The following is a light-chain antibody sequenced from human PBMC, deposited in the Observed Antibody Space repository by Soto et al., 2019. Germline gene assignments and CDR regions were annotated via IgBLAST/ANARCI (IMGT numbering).Light chain of an antibody. J-gene: IGLJ2*01. CDR3: HSYDSSLSGVV. V-gene: IGLV1-40*01. CDR2: GNS. CDR1: SSNIGAGFV. Sequence: SVLTQPPSVSGAPGQRVTISCTGSSSNIGAGFVVHWYQQLPGTAPKLLIYGNSNRPSGVPDRFSGSKSGTSASLAITGLQAEDESDYYCHSYDSSLSGVVFGGGTKLTVL.